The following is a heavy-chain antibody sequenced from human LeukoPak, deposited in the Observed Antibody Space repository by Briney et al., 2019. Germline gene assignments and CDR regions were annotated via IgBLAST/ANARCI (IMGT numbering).Heavy chain of an antibody. D-gene: IGHD6-19*01. CDR3: ARDGQVAVVTWGMDV. CDR1: GGSISSYY. Sequence: SETLSLTCTVSGGSISSYYRSWIRQPAGKGLEWIGRIYTSGSANYNPSLKSRVTMSVDTSKNQFSLKLSSVTAADTAVYYCARDGQVAVVTWGMDVWGQGTTVSVCS. J-gene: IGHJ6*02. V-gene: IGHV4-4*07. CDR2: IYTSGSA.